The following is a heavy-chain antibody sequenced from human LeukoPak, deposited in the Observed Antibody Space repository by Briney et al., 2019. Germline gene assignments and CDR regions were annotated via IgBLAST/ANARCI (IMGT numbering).Heavy chain of an antibody. CDR3: TRRPDTYYYDSSGYYLGDAFDI. D-gene: IGHD3-22*01. CDR2: IRSKANSYAT. CDR1: GFTFSGSA. J-gene: IGHJ3*02. Sequence: RGSLRLSCAASGFTFSGSAMHWVRQASGKGLEWVGRIRSKANSYATAYAASVKGRFTISRDDSKNTAYLQMNSLKTEDTAVYYCTRRPDTYYYDSSGYYLGDAFDIWGQGTMVTVSS. V-gene: IGHV3-73*01.